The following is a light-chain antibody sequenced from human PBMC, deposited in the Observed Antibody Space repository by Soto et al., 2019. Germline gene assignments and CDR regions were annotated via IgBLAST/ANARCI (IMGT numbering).Light chain of an antibody. Sequence: EIVMTQSPATLSVSPGERATLSCRASQSVGSNLAWYQQKPGQAPGLLIYGASTRATGIPARFSGGGSGTEFTLTISSLQSEDFAVYYCQHYDNWSTFGQGTRLEIK. J-gene: IGKJ5*01. CDR2: GAS. CDR3: QHYDNWST. V-gene: IGKV3-15*01. CDR1: QSVGSN.